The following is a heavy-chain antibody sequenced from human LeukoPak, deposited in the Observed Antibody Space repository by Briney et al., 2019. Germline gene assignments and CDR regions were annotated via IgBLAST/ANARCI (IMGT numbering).Heavy chain of an antibody. CDR3: ARYESNYGYMDY. CDR1: GLTITTYW. Sequence: QSGGSLRLSCKASGLTITTYWMSWVRQAPGKGLEWVANIKPDGSNKNYVDSVKGRFTISRDNAEHSLYLQMNSLRAEDTAVYYCARYESNYGYMDYWGQGALVTVSS. D-gene: IGHD5-18*01. V-gene: IGHV3-7*01. J-gene: IGHJ4*02. CDR2: IKPDGSNK.